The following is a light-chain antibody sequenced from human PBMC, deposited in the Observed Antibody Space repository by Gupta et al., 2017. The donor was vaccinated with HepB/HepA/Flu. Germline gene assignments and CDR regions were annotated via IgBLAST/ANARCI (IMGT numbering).Light chain of an antibody. V-gene: IGKV3-20*01. CDR2: GAS. CDR1: QSVSSSY. CDR3: QQYGSSPFT. Sequence: VLTQSPGTLSLSPGERATLSCRASQSVSSSYLAWYQHKPGQAPRLLIDGASSRATGIPDRFSGRGSGTXFTLTIXRLEPEDFAVYYCQQYGSSPFTFGXGTKVDIK. J-gene: IGKJ3*01.